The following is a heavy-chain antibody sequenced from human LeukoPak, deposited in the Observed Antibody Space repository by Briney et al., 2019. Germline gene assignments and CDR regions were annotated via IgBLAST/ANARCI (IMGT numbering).Heavy chain of an antibody. CDR1: GFTFSTYN. V-gene: IGHV3-48*02. Sequence: GGSLRLSCAASGFTFSTYNMNWVRQAPGKGLEWVSYISSSSSPIYYADSVKGRFTISRDNAKNSLYLQMNSLRDEDTAVYYCARDLAVYGWGWFDPWGRGTLVTVSS. J-gene: IGHJ5*02. CDR3: ARDLAVYGWGWFDP. D-gene: IGHD3-16*01. CDR2: ISSSSSPI.